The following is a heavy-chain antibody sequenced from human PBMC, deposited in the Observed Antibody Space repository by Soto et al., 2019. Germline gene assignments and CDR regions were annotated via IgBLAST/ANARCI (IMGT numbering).Heavy chain of an antibody. J-gene: IGHJ6*02. Sequence: PGGSLRLSCVASGFTFSSHAMNWVRQAPGKGLEWVSTISGSGSSSYFPDSVKGRFTISRDNSKNTLYLQMNSLRDEDTAVYYCAKVNTIFGMEYYYYGMDVWGQGTTVTVSS. D-gene: IGHD3-3*01. CDR1: GFTFSSHA. CDR3: AKVNTIFGMEYYYYGMDV. V-gene: IGHV3-23*01. CDR2: ISGSGSSS.